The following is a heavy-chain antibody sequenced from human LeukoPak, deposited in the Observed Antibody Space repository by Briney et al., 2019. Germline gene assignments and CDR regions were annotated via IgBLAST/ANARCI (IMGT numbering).Heavy chain of an antibody. Sequence: GGSLRLSCAASGFTFSSYDMHWVRQAPGKGLEWVAFISHNGSNKYYVDSVKGRVTISRDNSKNTLYLQMNSLRAEDTAVYYCARGGRNDALDYWGQGTLVTVSS. CDR3: ARGGRNDALDY. J-gene: IGHJ4*02. D-gene: IGHD1-1*01. CDR2: ISHNGSNK. V-gene: IGHV3-30*03. CDR1: GFTFSSYD.